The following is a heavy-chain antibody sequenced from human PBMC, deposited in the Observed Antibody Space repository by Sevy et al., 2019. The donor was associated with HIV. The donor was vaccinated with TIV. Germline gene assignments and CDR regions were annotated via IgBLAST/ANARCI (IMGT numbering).Heavy chain of an antibody. Sequence: GGSLRLSCAASGFTFSTYTMNWVRQAPGKGLEWVSGISGSGGSTYQADSEKGRFTISRDNSKNTLYLQMNSLRAEDTAVYYCAKGDRTFYGMDVWGQGTRVTVSS. D-gene: IGHD2-15*01. CDR2: ISGSGGST. J-gene: IGHJ6*02. CDR3: AKGDRTFYGMDV. CDR1: GFTFSTYT. V-gene: IGHV3-23*01.